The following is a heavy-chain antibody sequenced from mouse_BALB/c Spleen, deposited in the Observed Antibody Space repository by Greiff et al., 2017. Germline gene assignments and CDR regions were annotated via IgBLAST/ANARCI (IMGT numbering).Heavy chain of an antibody. V-gene: IGHV14-3*02. CDR2: IDPANGNT. CDR3: ARRDDLFAY. CDR1: GFNIKDTY. J-gene: IGHJ3*01. Sequence: VQLKESGAELVKPGASVKLSCTASGFNIKDTYMHWVKQRPEQGLEWIGRIDPANGNTKYDPKFQGKATITADTSSNTAYLQLSSLTSEDTAVYYCARRDDLFAYWGQGTLVTVSA.